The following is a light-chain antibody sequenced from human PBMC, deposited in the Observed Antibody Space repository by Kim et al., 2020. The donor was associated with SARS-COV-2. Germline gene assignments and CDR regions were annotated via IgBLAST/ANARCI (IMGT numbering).Light chain of an antibody. CDR3: QSADSSGTIRV. CDR2: KDT. CDR1: ALSKQF. V-gene: IGLV3-25*03. J-gene: IGLJ3*02. Sequence: PEQTARITCSGDALSKQFAYWYLQKPGQAPVLVILKDTERPSGIPERFSGSSSGTTVTLTIGGVQAEDEADYYCQSADSSGTIRVFGAGTQLTVL.